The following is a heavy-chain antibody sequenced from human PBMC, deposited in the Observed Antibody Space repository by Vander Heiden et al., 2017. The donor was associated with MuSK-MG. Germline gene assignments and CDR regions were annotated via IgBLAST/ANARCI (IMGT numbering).Heavy chain of an antibody. V-gene: IGHV1-69*04. CDR2: IIPMLGIP. J-gene: IGHJ5*02. CDR3: ARARRTGDGSTYYDNCFDP. D-gene: IGHD3-22*01. CDR1: GGIFTSYA. Sequence: QVQLVQSGAEVKKPGSSVKVSCKASGGIFTSYAVSWVRQAPGQGLEWMGGIIPMLGIPNYARKFQGRLTITADGSTNTGYMELTGLKAEDTAVYYCARARRTGDGSTYYDNCFDPWGQGTLVTVSS.